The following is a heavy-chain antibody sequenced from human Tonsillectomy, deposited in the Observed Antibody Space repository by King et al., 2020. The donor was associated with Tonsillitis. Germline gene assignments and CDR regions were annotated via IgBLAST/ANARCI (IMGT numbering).Heavy chain of an antibody. Sequence: VQLVESGGGAVQPGRSLRLSCAASGFTFSNYGVHWVRQAPGKGLEWVGVISYDGSNKYYADSVKGRITISRDNSKNTLYLQMNSLRAEDTAVYFCAKAGGTYCGGDCYDYWGQGTLVTVSS. V-gene: IGHV3-30*18. CDR1: GFTFSNYG. D-gene: IGHD2-21*01. CDR3: AKAGGTYCGGDCYDY. J-gene: IGHJ4*02. CDR2: ISYDGSNK.